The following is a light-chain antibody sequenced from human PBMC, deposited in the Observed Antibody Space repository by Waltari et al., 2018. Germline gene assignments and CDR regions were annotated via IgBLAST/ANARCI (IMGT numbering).Light chain of an antibody. V-gene: IGKV1-9*01. CDR2: PAS. J-gene: IGKJ4*01. CDR3: QQLNSYPLLT. Sequence: IQLTQSPSSLSASVGDRVTITCRASQGMSSYLAWYQQKPGKAPKLLIYPASTLQSGVPSRFSGSGSGTDFTLTINSLQPEDFATYYCQQLNSYPLLTFGGGTKVEIK. CDR1: QGMSSY.